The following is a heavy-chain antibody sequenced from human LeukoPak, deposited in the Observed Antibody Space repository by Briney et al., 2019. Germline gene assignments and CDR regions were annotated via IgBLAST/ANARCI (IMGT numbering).Heavy chain of an antibody. CDR3: ARDRGFSYGIDF. D-gene: IGHD5-18*01. Sequence: GESLRLSCAASGFTFSDYWMSWVRQAPGKGLEWVANIQQNGSEKYYVDSVKGRFTISRDNAKKSLFLQVSSLRGEDTAVYYCARDRGFSYGIDFWGQGTLVTVSS. CDR1: GFTFSDYW. V-gene: IGHV3-7*04. CDR2: IQQNGSEK. J-gene: IGHJ4*02.